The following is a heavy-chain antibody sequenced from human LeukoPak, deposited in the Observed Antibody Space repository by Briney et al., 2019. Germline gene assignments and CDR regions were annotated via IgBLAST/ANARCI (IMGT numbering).Heavy chain of an antibody. CDR2: ISGSGDNT. V-gene: IGHV3-23*01. CDR1: GLTFSSYA. J-gene: IGHJ6*02. CDR3: GGAKFYYYGMDV. Sequence: GGSLRLSCAASGLTFSSYAMTWVRQAPGQGLEWVSTISGSGDNTHYADSVEGRLTISRDNSKNTLYLQMNSLRGEDTAVYYCGGAKFYYYGMDVWGQGTTVTVSS. D-gene: IGHD1-26*01.